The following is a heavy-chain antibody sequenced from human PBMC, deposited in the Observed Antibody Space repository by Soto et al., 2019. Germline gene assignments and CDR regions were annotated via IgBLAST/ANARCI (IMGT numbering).Heavy chain of an antibody. CDR2: IIPIFGTA. J-gene: IGHJ3*02. Sequence: QVQLVQSGAEVKKPGSSVKVSCKASGGTFSSYAISWVRQAPGQGLEWMGGIIPIFGTANYAQKFQGRVTITADKSTSTAYMELSSLRSEDTAVYYCARDRVGYSYGYDAFDIWGQGTMVTVSS. D-gene: IGHD5-18*01. V-gene: IGHV1-69*06. CDR1: GGTFSSYA. CDR3: ARDRVGYSYGYDAFDI.